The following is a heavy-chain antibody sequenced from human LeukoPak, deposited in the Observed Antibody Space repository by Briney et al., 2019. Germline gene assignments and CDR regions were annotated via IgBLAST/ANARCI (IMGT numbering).Heavy chain of an antibody. Sequence: PGRSLRLSCAASGFTFSSYGMHWVRQAPGKGLEWVAVIWYDGSNKYYADSVKGRFTISRDNSKNTLYLQMNSLRAENTAVYYCARDLRGSYYDYWGQGTLVTVFS. CDR2: IWYDGSNK. V-gene: IGHV3-33*01. J-gene: IGHJ4*02. D-gene: IGHD5/OR15-5a*01. CDR3: ARDLRGSYYDY. CDR1: GFTFSSYG.